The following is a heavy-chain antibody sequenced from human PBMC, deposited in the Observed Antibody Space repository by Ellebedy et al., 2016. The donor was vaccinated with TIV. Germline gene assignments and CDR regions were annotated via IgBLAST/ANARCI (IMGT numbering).Heavy chain of an antibody. CDR1: GLTFSRYA. CDR3: ASWDFDY. CDR2: IWYDGSIK. J-gene: IGHJ4*02. V-gene: IGHV3-33*01. Sequence: GESLKISCAASGLTFSRYAMHWIRQAPDKGLEWVAVIWYDGSIKYLADSVKGRFTISRDNFNNTLYLQMNSLRAEDTAVYWCASWDFDYWGQGTLVTVSS. D-gene: IGHD7-27*01.